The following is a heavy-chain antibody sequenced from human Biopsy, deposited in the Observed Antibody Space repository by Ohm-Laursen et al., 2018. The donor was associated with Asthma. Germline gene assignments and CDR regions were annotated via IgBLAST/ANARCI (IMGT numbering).Heavy chain of an antibody. CDR3: ARTTYGHDGFDP. CDR1: GGSINICDYY. V-gene: IGHV4-31*03. D-gene: IGHD4-17*01. J-gene: IGHJ5*02. Sequence: SDTLSLTCTVSGGSINICDYYWSWIRQHPVKGLEWIGHIYYSGSTYYNPSLKSRVSISLDTSKNQFSLSLTSVTAADTAVYYCARTTYGHDGFDPWGQGTLVTVSS. CDR2: IYYSGST.